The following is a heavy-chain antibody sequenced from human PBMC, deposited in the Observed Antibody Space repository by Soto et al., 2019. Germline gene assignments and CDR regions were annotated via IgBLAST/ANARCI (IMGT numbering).Heavy chain of an antibody. CDR3: AKAGGNYGMDV. D-gene: IGHD1-26*01. Sequence: QVPLVESGGGVVQPGRSLRLSCAASGFTFSSYGMHWVRQAPGKGLEWVAVISYDGSNKYYADSVKGRFTISRDNSKNTLYLQMNSLRAEDTAVYYCAKAGGNYGMDVWGQGTTVTVSS. CDR2: ISYDGSNK. CDR1: GFTFSSYG. J-gene: IGHJ6*02. V-gene: IGHV3-30*18.